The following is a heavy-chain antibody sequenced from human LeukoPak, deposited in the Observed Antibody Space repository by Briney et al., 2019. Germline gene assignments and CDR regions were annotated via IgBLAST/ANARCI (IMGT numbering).Heavy chain of an antibody. V-gene: IGHV4-34*01. CDR2: INHSGST. CDR1: GGSFSGYY. CDR3: ARDVYYYDSSGRYYFDY. D-gene: IGHD3-22*01. J-gene: IGHJ4*02. Sequence: PSETLSLTCAVYGGSFSGYYWSWIRQPPGKGLEWIGEINHSGSTNYNPSLKRRVTISLDTSKNQFSLKLSSVTAADTAVYYCARDVYYYDSSGRYYFDYWGQGTLVTVSS.